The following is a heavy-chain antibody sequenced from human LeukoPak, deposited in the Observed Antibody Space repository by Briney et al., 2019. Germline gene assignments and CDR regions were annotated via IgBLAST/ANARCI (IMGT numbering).Heavy chain of an antibody. Sequence: PSETLSLTCAVYGGSFSGYYWSWIRQPPGKGLEWIGEINHSGSTNYNPSLKSRVTISVDTSKNQFSLKLSSVTAADTAVHYCARVPGIAATGSPYFFYYHMDVWGKGTTVTVSS. CDR1: GGSFSGYY. CDR3: ARVPGIAATGSPYFFYYHMDV. CDR2: INHSGST. V-gene: IGHV4-34*01. J-gene: IGHJ6*03. D-gene: IGHD6-13*01.